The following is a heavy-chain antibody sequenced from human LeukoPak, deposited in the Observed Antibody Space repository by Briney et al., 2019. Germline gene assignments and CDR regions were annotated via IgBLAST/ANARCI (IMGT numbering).Heavy chain of an antibody. CDR2: IYPDDSDT. CDR3: ARLAFCTNAVCFSNYYYSMDV. J-gene: IGHJ6*03. CDR1: GYSFTSYW. V-gene: IGHV5-51*01. Sequence: GGSLKISFKGSGYSFTSYWIGWVRQMPGKGLEWMGIIYPDDSDTNYSPSFQGQVTISADKSISTAYLQWSSLKASDTAMYYCARLAFCTNAVCFSNYYYSMDVWGRGTTVTVSS. D-gene: IGHD2-8*01.